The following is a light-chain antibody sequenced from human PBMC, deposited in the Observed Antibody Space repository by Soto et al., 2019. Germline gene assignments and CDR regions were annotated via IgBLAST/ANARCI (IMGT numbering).Light chain of an antibody. Sequence: DLQMTQSPAALSASVGDRVTITCRASQSIVNYLNWYQQKADKAPNLLMYSASIVQTGVPSRFSGSATGRDFTLTISSLQPEDVATYYCQQSYRMPYTFGQGTKLEIK. CDR1: QSIVNY. J-gene: IGKJ2*01. CDR2: SAS. V-gene: IGKV1-39*01. CDR3: QQSYRMPYT.